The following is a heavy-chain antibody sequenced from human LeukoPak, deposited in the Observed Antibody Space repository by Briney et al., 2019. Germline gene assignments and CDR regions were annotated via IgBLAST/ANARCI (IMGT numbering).Heavy chain of an antibody. D-gene: IGHD3-10*01. CDR2: IWDDGNNK. V-gene: IGHV3-33*08. Sequence: GGSLRLSCTASKFTFSHYGMHWVRQAPGKRQEWVAVIWDDGNNKRYANSVNGRFTISRDNSENTLYLQMNGLTAEDTAMYYCARDSYQDYYGRFDPWGQGTLVIVSS. CDR1: KFTFSHYG. J-gene: IGHJ5*02. CDR3: ARDSYQDYYGRFDP.